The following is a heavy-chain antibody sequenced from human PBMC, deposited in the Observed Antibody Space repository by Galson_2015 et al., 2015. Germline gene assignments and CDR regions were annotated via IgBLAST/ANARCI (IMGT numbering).Heavy chain of an antibody. CDR2: IYWDDDK. CDR3: AHRQETYYYDSSGAKGGWFDP. V-gene: IGHV2-5*02. J-gene: IGHJ5*02. Sequence: PALVKPTQTLTLTCTFSGFSLSTSGVGVGWIRQPPGKALEWLALIYWDDDKRYSPSLKSRLTITKDTSKNQVVLTMTNMDPVDTATYYCAHRQETYYYDSSGAKGGWFDPWGQGTLVTVSS. CDR1: GFSLSTSGVG. D-gene: IGHD3-22*01.